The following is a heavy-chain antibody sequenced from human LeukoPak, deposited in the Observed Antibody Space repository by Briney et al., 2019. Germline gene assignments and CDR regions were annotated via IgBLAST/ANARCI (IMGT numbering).Heavy chain of an antibody. D-gene: IGHD2-15*01. CDR2: ISGSGGGT. Sequence: GGSLRLSCAASGFTFSSYAMSWVRQAPGKGLEWVSAISGSGGGTYYADSVKGRFTISRDNSKNTLYLQMNSLRAEDTAVYYCAKDYCSGGSCLGLWGQGTLVTVSS. CDR1: GFTFSSYA. J-gene: IGHJ4*02. CDR3: AKDYCSGGSCLGL. V-gene: IGHV3-23*01.